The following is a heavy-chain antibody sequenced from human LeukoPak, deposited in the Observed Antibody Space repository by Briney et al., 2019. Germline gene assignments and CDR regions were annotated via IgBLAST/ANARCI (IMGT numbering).Heavy chain of an antibody. CDR2: ISSSGGTI. CDR3: ARDSSSWDYYYYYMDV. CDR1: GFTFSDYY. V-gene: IGHV3-11*04. D-gene: IGHD6-13*01. Sequence: GGSLRLSCAASGFTFSDYYMSWIRQAPVKGLEWVSYISSSGGTIYYADSVKGRFTISGDNAKNSLYLQMNSLRAEDTAVYYCARDSSSWDYYYYYMDVWGKGATVTVSS. J-gene: IGHJ6*03.